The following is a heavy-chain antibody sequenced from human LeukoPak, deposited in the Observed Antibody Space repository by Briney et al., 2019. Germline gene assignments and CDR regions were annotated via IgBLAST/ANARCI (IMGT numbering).Heavy chain of an antibody. CDR2: LNHSGST. V-gene: IGHV4-34*01. CDR3: ARGRLYDVLRYFDWLLQPGFDY. Sequence: SETLSLTCAVYGGSFSGYYWSWIGQPPGKGLESIGELNHSGSTNYNPSLKSRVTISVDTSKNQFSLKLSSVTAADTAVYYCARGRLYDVLRYFDWLLQPGFDYWGQGTLVTVSS. CDR1: GGSFSGYY. D-gene: IGHD3-9*01. J-gene: IGHJ4*02.